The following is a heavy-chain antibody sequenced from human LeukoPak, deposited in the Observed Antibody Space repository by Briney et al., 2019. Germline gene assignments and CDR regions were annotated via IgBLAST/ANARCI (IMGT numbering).Heavy chain of an antibody. J-gene: IGHJ6*03. Sequence: PSETLSLTCTVSGGSINNYYWSRIRQPPGKGLEWIGYIYYSGSTNYNPSLKSRVTISLDTSKNQFSLKLSSVTAADTAVYYCARRAPSPYSSSSFYYYYYMDVWGKGTTVTVSS. V-gene: IGHV4-59*01. CDR3: ARRAPSPYSSSSFYYYYYMDV. CDR1: GGSINNYY. D-gene: IGHD6-6*01. CDR2: IYYSGST.